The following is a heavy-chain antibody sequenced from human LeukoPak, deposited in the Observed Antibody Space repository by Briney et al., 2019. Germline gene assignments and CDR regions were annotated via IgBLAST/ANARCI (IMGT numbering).Heavy chain of an antibody. J-gene: IGHJ6*02. CDR3: ARDHWLFSSNTWYYYGMDV. CDR2: INPNSGGT. Sequence: ASVKVSCKASGYTFTGYYMHWVRQAPGQGLEWMGWINPNSGGTNYAQKFQGRVTMTRDTSISTAYMELSRLRSDDTAVYYCARDHWLFSSNTWYYYGMDVWGQGTTVTVSS. D-gene: IGHD3-9*01. CDR1: GYTFTGYY. V-gene: IGHV1-2*02.